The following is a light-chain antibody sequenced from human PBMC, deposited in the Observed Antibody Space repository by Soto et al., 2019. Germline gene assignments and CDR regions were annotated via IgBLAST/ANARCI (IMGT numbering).Light chain of an antibody. CDR3: SSYTSSSTVV. Sequence: QSVLTQPPSASGSPGQSVTISCTGTSSDVGKYDYVSWYQQHPGKAPKLMIYEVSNRPSGVSNRFSGSKSGNTASLTISGLQAEDEADYYCSSYTSSSTVVFGGGTKLTVL. CDR1: SSDVGKYDY. CDR2: EVS. V-gene: IGLV2-14*01. J-gene: IGLJ2*01.